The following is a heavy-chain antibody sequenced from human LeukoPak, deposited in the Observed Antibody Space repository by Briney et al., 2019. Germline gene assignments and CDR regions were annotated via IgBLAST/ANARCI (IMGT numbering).Heavy chain of an antibody. D-gene: IGHD2-2*01. V-gene: IGHV4-59*01. J-gene: IGHJ5*02. CDR2: INYSGST. CDR3: ARDGKYCSSTSCFNWFDP. CDR1: GGSISSYY. Sequence: SETLSLTCTVSGGSISSYYWSWIRQPPGKGLEWIGYINYSGSTNYNPSLKSRVTISVDTSKNQFSLKLSSVTAADTAVYYCARDGKYCSSTSCFNWFDPWGQGTLVTVSS.